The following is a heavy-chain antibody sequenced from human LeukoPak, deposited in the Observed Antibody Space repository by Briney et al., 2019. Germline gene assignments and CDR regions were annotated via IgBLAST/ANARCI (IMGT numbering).Heavy chain of an antibody. CDR2: IWYDGSNK. D-gene: IGHD3-22*01. CDR1: GFTFSSYG. V-gene: IGHV3-33*01. J-gene: IGHJ3*02. Sequence: AGGSLRLSCAASGFTFSSYGMHWVRQAPGKGLEWVAVIWYDGSNKYYADSVKGRFTISRDNSKNTLYLQMNSLRAEDPAVYYCARLLGYYYDSSGYEDAFDIWGQGTMVTVSS. CDR3: ARLLGYYYDSSGYEDAFDI.